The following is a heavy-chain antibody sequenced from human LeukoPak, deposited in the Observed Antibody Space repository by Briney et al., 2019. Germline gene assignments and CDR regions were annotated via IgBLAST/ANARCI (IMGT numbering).Heavy chain of an antibody. Sequence: GGSLRLSCAASGFTFSSYAMHWVRQAPGKGLEFVSAISSNGDITYYGNPVKGRFTISRDNSKNTLYLQMGSLRAEDMAVYYCARGSYYDFWSGYPYRGGLDYWGQGTLVTVSS. CDR3: ARGSYYDFWSGYPYRGGLDY. CDR1: GFTFSSYA. D-gene: IGHD3-3*01. V-gene: IGHV3-64*01. CDR2: ISSNGDIT. J-gene: IGHJ4*02.